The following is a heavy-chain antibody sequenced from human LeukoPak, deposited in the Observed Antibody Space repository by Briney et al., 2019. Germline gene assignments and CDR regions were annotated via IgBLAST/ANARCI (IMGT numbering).Heavy chain of an antibody. CDR1: GGSISSSSYY. J-gene: IGHJ6*02. Sequence: SETLSLTCTVSGGSISSSSYYWGWIRQPPGKGLEWIGSIYYSGSTYYNPSLKSRATISVDTSKNQFSLKLTSVTAADTAVYYCARDRDVGTYYYYYGLDVWGQGTTVTVSS. D-gene: IGHD1-26*01. CDR2: IYYSGST. CDR3: ARDRDVGTYYYYYGLDV. V-gene: IGHV4-39*07.